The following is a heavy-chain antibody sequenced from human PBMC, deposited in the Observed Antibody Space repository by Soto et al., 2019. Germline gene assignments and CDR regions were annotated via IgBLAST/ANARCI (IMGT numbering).Heavy chain of an antibody. J-gene: IGHJ5*02. CDR2: ISESGDNT. V-gene: IGHV3-23*01. Sequence: PGGSLRLSCAASGFSFCSSAMSWVRQAPGKGLEWVSAISESGDNTFYADSVKGRFTISRENSNNALYLQMDTLRAEDTALYFCAKGGYTYGLDPWGQGTLVTVSS. CDR3: AKGGYTYGLDP. D-gene: IGHD5-18*01. CDR1: GFSFCSSA.